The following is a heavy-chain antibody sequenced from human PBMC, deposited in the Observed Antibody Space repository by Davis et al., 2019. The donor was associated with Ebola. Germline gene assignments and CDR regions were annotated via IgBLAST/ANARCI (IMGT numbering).Heavy chain of an antibody. V-gene: IGHV1-18*01. CDR3: ARDNGMITFGGVIVN. D-gene: IGHD3-16*02. CDR2: ISAYNVNT. CDR1: GYTFTSYG. Sequence: ASVKVSCKASGYTFTSYGISWVRQAPGQGLEWMGWISAYNVNTNYAQKLQGRVTMTTDTSTSTAYMELRSLRSDDTAVYYCARDNGMITFGGVIVNWGQGTLVTVSS. J-gene: IGHJ4*02.